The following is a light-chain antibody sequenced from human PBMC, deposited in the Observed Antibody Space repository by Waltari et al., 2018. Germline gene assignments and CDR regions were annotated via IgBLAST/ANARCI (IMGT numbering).Light chain of an antibody. CDR1: SSAVGAYNS. CDR2: DVS. J-gene: IGLJ2*01. V-gene: IGLV2-14*03. CDR3: SSWTSSSTLPVV. Sequence: QSALTQPASVSGSLGQSITIPCTGTSSAVGAYNSVSWYQQHPGKAPRLMIYDVSKRPSGVSNRFSGSKSGNTASLTISGLQAEDEADYYCSSWTSSSTLPVVFGGGTKLSVL.